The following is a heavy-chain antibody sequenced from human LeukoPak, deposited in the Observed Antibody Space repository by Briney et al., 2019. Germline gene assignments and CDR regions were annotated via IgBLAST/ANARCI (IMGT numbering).Heavy chain of an antibody. CDR3: VTLTADVDQHAFDM. J-gene: IGHJ3*02. V-gene: IGHV3-74*01. CDR2: INPGGTST. Sequence: GGSLSLSCAASGFTLSSYWVHWVRQAPGKGLVWVSRINPGGTSTSHADSVKGRFTIARDNAENTVSLHMNSLRAEDTAVYYCVTLTADVDQHAFDMWGQGTMVAVSS. D-gene: IGHD2-21*02. CDR1: GFTLSSYW.